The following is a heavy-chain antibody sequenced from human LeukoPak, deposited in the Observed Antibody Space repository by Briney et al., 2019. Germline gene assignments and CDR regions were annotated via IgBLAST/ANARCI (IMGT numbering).Heavy chain of an antibody. Sequence: PGGSLRLSCAASGFRFNTYWMSWVRQAPGKGLEWVANIKQDGNEKYYADSVKGRFTISRDNGKNSLDLQMNSLRAEDTALYYCARGRGRIRYYFDYWGQGTLVTVSS. V-gene: IGHV3-7*03. CDR3: ARGRGRIRYYFDY. CDR1: GFRFNTYW. CDR2: IKQDGNEK. J-gene: IGHJ4*02. D-gene: IGHD2-15*01.